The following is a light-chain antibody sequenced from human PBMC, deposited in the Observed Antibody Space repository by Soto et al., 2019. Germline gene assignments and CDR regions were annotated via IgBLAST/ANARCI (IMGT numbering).Light chain of an antibody. V-gene: IGKV1-5*01. CDR2: DAS. J-gene: IGKJ1*01. CDR1: QSISSW. Sequence: DIQMTQSPSTLSASVGDRVTITFRASQSISSWLAWYQQKPGKAPKLLIYDASSLQSGVPPRFSGSGSGTEFTLTIRSLQPDDIATYYCQQYSSYSAWTFGEGTKVDIK. CDR3: QQYSSYSAWT.